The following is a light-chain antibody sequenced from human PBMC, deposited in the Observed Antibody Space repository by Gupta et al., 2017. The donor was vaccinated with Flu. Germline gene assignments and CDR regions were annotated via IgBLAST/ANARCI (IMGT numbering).Light chain of an antibody. CDR1: QDLNSW. V-gene: IGKV1-12*01. CDR3: QQADSFPWT. Sequence: PSSVSASVGDKVTITCRASQDLNSWLAWYQQKPGKAPNLLIYAASTLQSGVPSRFSGSGSETDFILTISSLQPEDSATYFCQQADSFPWTFGQGTKVE. CDR2: AAS. J-gene: IGKJ1*01.